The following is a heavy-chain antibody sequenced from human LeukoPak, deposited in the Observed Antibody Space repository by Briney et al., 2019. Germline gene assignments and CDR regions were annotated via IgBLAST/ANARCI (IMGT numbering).Heavy chain of an antibody. V-gene: IGHV4-34*01. D-gene: IGHD3-3*01. CDR1: DGSLSGFF. CDR2: INHSGTT. Sequence: PSETLSLTCGVYDGSLSGFFWSWIRQPPGGGLEWIGEINHSGTTNLNPSLKSRVTISVDTPKKQFSLKLSSVTAADTAVYYCARRKITIFGVALDYWGQGILVTVSS. CDR3: ARRKITIFGVALDY. J-gene: IGHJ4*02.